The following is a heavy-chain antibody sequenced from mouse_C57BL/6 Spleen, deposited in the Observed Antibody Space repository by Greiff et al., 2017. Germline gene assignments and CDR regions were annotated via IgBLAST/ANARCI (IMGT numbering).Heavy chain of an antibody. D-gene: IGHD2-1*01. J-gene: IGHJ4*01. CDR3: ARDTYGIYAMDY. V-gene: IGHV1-76*01. Sequence: VKLMESGAELVRPGASVKLSCKASGYTFTDYYINWVKQRPGQGLEWIARIYPGSGNTYYNEKFKGKATLTAEKSSSTAYMQLSSLTSEDSAVYFCARDTYGIYAMDYWGQGTSVTVSS. CDR1: GYTFTDYY. CDR2: IYPGSGNT.